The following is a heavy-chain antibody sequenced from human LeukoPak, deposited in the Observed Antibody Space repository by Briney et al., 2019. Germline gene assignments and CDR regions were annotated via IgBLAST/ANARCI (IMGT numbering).Heavy chain of an antibody. Sequence: GGSLRLSCAASGFTFSSYWMSWVRQAPGKGLEWVANIKQDGSEKYYVDSVKDRFTISRDNAKNSLYLQMNSLRAEDTAVYYCARDGGSGYDFAFDIWGQGTMVTVSS. V-gene: IGHV3-7*04. CDR3: ARDGGSGYDFAFDI. J-gene: IGHJ3*02. CDR2: IKQDGSEK. D-gene: IGHD5-12*01. CDR1: GFTFSSYW.